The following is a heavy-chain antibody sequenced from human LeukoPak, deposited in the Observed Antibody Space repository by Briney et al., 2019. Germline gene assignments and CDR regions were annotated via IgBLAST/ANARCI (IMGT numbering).Heavy chain of an antibody. V-gene: IGHV1-3*01. Sequence: ASVKVSCKASGYTFTSYAMHWVRQAPGQRLEWMGWINAGNGNTKSSQKFQGRVTITRDTSASTAYMELSSLRSEDTAVYYCARDVYIVVVVAATPIEEYYFDYWGQGTLVTVSS. CDR3: ARDVYIVVVVAATPIEEYYFDY. J-gene: IGHJ4*02. D-gene: IGHD2-15*01. CDR1: GYTFTSYA. CDR2: INAGNGNT.